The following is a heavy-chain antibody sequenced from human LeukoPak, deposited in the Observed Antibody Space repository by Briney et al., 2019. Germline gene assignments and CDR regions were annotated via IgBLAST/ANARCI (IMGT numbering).Heavy chain of an antibody. CDR2: MNPNSGNT. Sequence: ASVKVSFQASRYTFTSYEINWVRPATGQGLEWMGWMNPNSGNTGYAQKFQGRVTMTRNTSISTPYMELRSLRSEDTAVYYCARGPLYSSSVSWGQGTLVTVSS. CDR3: ARGPLYSSSVS. J-gene: IGHJ4*02. CDR1: RYTFTSYE. V-gene: IGHV1-8*01. D-gene: IGHD6-13*01.